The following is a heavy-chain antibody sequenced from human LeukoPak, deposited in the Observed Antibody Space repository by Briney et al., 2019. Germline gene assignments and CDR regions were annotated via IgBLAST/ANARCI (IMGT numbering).Heavy chain of an antibody. CDR1: GFTFTSYA. CDR2: ITGSGDTT. D-gene: IGHD1-1*01. J-gene: IGHJ3*02. CDR3: AKCAGTTTFDAFDI. V-gene: IGHV3-23*01. Sequence: GGSLRLSCAASGFTFTSYAMSWVRQAPGKGLEWVSAITGSGDTTYYAASVKSRFTISRDNSKNTLYLQMNSLRAEDTAVYYCAKCAGTTTFDAFDIWGQGTMVTVSS.